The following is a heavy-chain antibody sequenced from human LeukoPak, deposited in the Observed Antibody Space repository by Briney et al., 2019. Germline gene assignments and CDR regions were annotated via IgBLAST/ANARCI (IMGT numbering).Heavy chain of an antibody. CDR3: AKRMFSGSSFDY. V-gene: IGHV3-23*01. D-gene: IGHD1-26*01. J-gene: IGHJ4*02. Sequence: GGTLRLSCAASGFTFSSYVMSWVRQAPGKGLEWVSAITDSGDNTYYTDSVEGRFTISRDNSKNTLFLQMNSLRAEDTALYYCAKRMFSGSSFDYWGLGTLVTVSS. CDR2: ITDSGDNT. CDR1: GFTFSSYV.